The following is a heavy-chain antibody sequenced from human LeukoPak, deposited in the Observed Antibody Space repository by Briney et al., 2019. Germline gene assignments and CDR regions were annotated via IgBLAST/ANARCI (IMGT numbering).Heavy chain of an antibody. CDR2: TNPYSGDP. D-gene: IGHD6-6*01. CDR3: ARDRNSGSSLDI. CDR1: GYTFTGYY. Sequence: GASVTVSCKASGYTFTGYYIHWVRPAPGQGFEWMGWTNPYSGDPNYAQNFQGRVTMTRDTSISTAYMELSSLKSDDTAVYYCARDRNSGSSLDIWGQGTMLSVSS. J-gene: IGHJ3*02. V-gene: IGHV1-2*02.